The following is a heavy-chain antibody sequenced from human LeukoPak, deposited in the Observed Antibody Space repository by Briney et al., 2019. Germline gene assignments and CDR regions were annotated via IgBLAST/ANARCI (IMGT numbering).Heavy chain of an antibody. CDR3: ARGVIDIVATRLYYHYGMDV. CDR2: IYSGGST. J-gene: IGHJ6*02. D-gene: IGHD5-12*01. Sequence: GGSLRLSCAASGFTVSSNYMSWVRQAPGRGLEWVSVIYSGGSTYYADSVKGRFTISRDNSKNTLYLQMNSLRAEDTAVYYCARGVIDIVATRLYYHYGMDVWGQGTTVTVSS. CDR1: GFTVSSNY. V-gene: IGHV3-66*01.